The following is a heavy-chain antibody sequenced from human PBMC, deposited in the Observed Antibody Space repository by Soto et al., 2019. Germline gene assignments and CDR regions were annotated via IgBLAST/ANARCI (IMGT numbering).Heavy chain of an antibody. D-gene: IGHD6-19*01. J-gene: IGHJ4*02. CDR1: RGSIRSSSYY. V-gene: IGHV4-39*02. Sequence: SETLSLTCTVSRGSIRSSSYYWGWIRQPPGQGLEWIGSIYYSGSTYYNSSLKSRVTISVDTSKNHFSLKLTSVTAADTAIYYCGRCARIAVAGLWGKGTLVTVSS. CDR3: GRCARIAVAGL. CDR2: IYYSGST.